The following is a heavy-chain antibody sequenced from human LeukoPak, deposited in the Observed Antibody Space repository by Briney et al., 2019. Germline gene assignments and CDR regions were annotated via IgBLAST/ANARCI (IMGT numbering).Heavy chain of an antibody. V-gene: IGHV3-21*01. D-gene: IGHD4-17*01. CDR3: ARTNGDYVSGYDAFDI. CDR2: ISSSSSYI. Sequence: GGALRLSCAASGFTFSSYSMNRVRQDPGKALEWVSSISSSSSYIYYADSVKGRFTISRDNAKNSLYLQMNSLRAEDTAVYYCARTNGDYVSGYDAFDIWGQGTMVSVSS. J-gene: IGHJ3*02. CDR1: GFTFSSYS.